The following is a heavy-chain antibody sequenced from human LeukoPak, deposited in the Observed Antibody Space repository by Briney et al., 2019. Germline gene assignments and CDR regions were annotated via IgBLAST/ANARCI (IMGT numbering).Heavy chain of an antibody. Sequence: GGSLRLSCAASGFTLSNARMRAGRPAPRKGLGRGGRIKIKTDGGTTDYAAPVKGRFTISRDDSKNTLNLQMNSLKTEDTAVYYCTTDLSRYGDYGYWGQGTLVTVSS. CDR1: GFTLSNAR. CDR2: IKIKTDGGTT. V-gene: IGHV3-15*01. CDR3: TTDLSRYGDYGY. D-gene: IGHD4-17*01. J-gene: IGHJ4*02.